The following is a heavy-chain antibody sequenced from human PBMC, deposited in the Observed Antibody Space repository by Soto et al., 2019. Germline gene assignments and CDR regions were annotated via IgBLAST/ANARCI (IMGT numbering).Heavy chain of an antibody. CDR1: GGSFSGYY. CDR3: ARVASIFGVVTHLFDY. CDR2: INHSGST. V-gene: IGHV4-34*01. Sequence: SETLSLTCAVHGGSFSGYYWSWIRQPPGKGLEWIGEINHSGSTNYNPSLKSRVTISVDTSKNQFSLKLSSVTAADTAVYYCARVASIFGVVTHLFDYWGQGTLVTVSS. D-gene: IGHD3-3*01. J-gene: IGHJ4*02.